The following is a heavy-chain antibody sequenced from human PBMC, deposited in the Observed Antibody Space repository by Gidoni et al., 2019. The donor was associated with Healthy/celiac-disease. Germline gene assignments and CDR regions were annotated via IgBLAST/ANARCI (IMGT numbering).Heavy chain of an antibody. CDR3: ARDVKGMDV. Sequence: QVQLVESGGGVVQPGRSLRLSCAASGFTFSSDGMHWVRQAPGKGLEWVAVIWYDGSNKYYADSVKGRFTISRDNSKNTLYLQMNSLRAEDTAVYYCARDVKGMDVWGQGTTVTVSS. CDR2: IWYDGSNK. V-gene: IGHV3-33*01. J-gene: IGHJ6*02. CDR1: GFTFSSDG.